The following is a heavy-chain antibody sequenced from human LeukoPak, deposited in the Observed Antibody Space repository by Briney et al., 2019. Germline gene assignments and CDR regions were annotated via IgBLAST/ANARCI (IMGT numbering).Heavy chain of an antibody. Sequence: GGSLRLSCAASGFTFSSYGMHWVRQAPGKGLEWVAFIRYDGSNKYYADSVKGRFTISRDNSKNTLYLQMNSLRAEDTAVYYCAKPGRFIAARPIFDYWGQGTLVTVSS. J-gene: IGHJ4*02. D-gene: IGHD6-6*01. CDR2: IRYDGSNK. CDR3: AKPGRFIAARPIFDY. V-gene: IGHV3-30*02. CDR1: GFTFSSYG.